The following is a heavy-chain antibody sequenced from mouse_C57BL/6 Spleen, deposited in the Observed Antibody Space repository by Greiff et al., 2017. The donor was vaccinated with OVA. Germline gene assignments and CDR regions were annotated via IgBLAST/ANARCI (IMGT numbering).Heavy chain of an antibody. D-gene: IGHD1-1*01. Sequence: QVQLQQPGAELVMPGASVKLSCKASGYTFTSYWMHWVKQRPGQGLEWIGEIDPSDSYTNYNQKFKGKSTLTVDKSSSTAYMQLSSLTSEDSAVYYCARGDGSSYTFDYWGQGTTLTVSS. CDR2: IDPSDSYT. V-gene: IGHV1-69*01. J-gene: IGHJ2*01. CDR3: ARGDGSSYTFDY. CDR1: GYTFTSYW.